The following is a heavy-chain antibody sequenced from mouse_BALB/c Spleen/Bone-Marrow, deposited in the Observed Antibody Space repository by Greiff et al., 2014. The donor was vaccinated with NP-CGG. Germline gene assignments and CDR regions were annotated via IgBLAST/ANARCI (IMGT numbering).Heavy chain of an antibody. CDR1: GFDFSRYR. CDR2: INPESSTI. V-gene: IGHV4-1*02. Sequence: EVQGVESGGGLVQPGGSLKLSCAVSGFDFSRYRMSWVRQAPGKGLEWIGEINPESSTINYTPSLKDKFSISRDNAKNTLYLQMRKVRTEDTALYYGERRGYDGMTAFWGQGTSVIVSS. CDR3: ERRGYDGMTAF. J-gene: IGHJ4*01. D-gene: IGHD2-2*01.